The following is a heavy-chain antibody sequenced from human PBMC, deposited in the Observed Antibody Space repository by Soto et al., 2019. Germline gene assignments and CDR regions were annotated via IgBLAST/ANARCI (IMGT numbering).Heavy chain of an antibody. CDR3: ARGTDFDY. J-gene: IGHJ4*02. V-gene: IGHV1-18*01. D-gene: IGHD3-10*01. CDR1: GYSITNYI. Sequence: QVQLVQSGAEVKKPGASVKVSCKASGYSITNYIITWVRQAPGQGLEWMGWISAYNGNTDYAQKVQGRVSMTTDTSTSTAYMELTSLRSDDTAVYYCARGTDFDYWGQGTLVTVSS. CDR2: ISAYNGNT.